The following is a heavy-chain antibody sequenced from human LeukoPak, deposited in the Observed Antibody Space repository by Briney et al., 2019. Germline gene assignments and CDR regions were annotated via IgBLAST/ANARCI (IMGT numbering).Heavy chain of an antibody. V-gene: IGHV4-30-2*01. CDR1: DGSISSGGYS. CDR3: ASSRMHFDY. J-gene: IGHJ4*02. CDR2: IYHSGST. Sequence: SQTLSLTCAVSDGSISSGGYSWSWIRQAPGKGLEWIGYIYHSGSTYYNPSLKSRVTMSVDKSKNQFSLKLSSVTAADTAVYYCASSRMHFDYWGQGTLVTVSS.